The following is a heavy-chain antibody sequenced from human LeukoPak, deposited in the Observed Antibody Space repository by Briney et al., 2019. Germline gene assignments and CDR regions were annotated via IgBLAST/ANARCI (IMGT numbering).Heavy chain of an antibody. Sequence: ASVKVSCKASGYTFTSYGISWVRQAPGQGLEWMGWISAYNGNTNYAQKLQGRVTMTTDTSTGTAYMELRSLRSDDTAVYYCAREVRLYSGSYYAFYYYYMDVWGKGTTVTVSS. CDR2: ISAYNGNT. D-gene: IGHD1-26*01. CDR1: GYTFTSYG. V-gene: IGHV1-18*01. CDR3: AREVRLYSGSYYAFYYYYMDV. J-gene: IGHJ6*03.